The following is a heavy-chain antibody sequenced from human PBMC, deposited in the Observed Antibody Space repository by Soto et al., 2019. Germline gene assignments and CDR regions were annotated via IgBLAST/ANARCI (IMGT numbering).Heavy chain of an antibody. D-gene: IGHD5-12*01. CDR3: ARGVGDVYNYHSNDYYYYYGMDV. J-gene: IGHJ6*02. Sequence: QVQLVQSGAEVKKPGASVKVSCKASGYTFTSYDINWVRQATGQGLEWMGWMNPNSGNTGYAQKFQGRVTMTRNTSISTAYMELSSLRSEDTAVYYCARGVGDVYNYHSNDYYYYYGMDVWGQGTTVTVSS. CDR1: GYTFTSYD. V-gene: IGHV1-8*01. CDR2: MNPNSGNT.